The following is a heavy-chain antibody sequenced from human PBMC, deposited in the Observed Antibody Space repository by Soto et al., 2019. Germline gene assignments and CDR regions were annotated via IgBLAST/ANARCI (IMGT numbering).Heavy chain of an antibody. CDR1: GFTFSTYA. D-gene: IGHD5-12*01. CDR3: ASDGYIGFDY. V-gene: IGHV3-74*01. Sequence: GGSLRLSCAASGFTFSTYAMIWVRQGPGKGLVWVSRIDSDGSDTIYADSVKGRFTISRDNAKNTLFLQMHSLRVEDMGVYYCASDGYIGFDYWGQGTPVTVSS. CDR2: IDSDGSDT. J-gene: IGHJ4*02.